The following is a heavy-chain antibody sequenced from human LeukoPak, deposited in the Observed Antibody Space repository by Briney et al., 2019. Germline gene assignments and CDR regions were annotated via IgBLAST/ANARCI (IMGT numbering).Heavy chain of an antibody. CDR3: ARDLAVYYYYGMDV. V-gene: IGHV1-2*02. CDR2: VNPNSGET. Sequence: GASVKVSCKTSGSTFTGAYMHWVRQAPGQGLEWMGWVNPNSGETKFAQKFQGRVTMTRDTSIRTAYMELRSLRSDDTAVYYCARDLAVYYYYGMDVWGQGTTVTVSS. CDR1: GSTFTGAY. J-gene: IGHJ6*02. D-gene: IGHD6-25*01.